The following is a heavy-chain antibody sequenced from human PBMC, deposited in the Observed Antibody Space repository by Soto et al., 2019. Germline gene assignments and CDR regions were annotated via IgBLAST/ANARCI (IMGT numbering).Heavy chain of an antibody. D-gene: IGHD6-13*01. CDR3: ARGIAAAVSPFDY. J-gene: IGHJ4*02. Sequence: ASVKVSCKASGYSFTVYYIHWVRQAPGQGLEWMGWVNPNTGGTKYAQKFQGTVTMTRDTSITTAFMELSSLRSEDTAVYYCARGIAAAVSPFDYWGQGTLVTVSS. CDR2: VNPNTGGT. CDR1: GYSFTVYY. V-gene: IGHV1-2*02.